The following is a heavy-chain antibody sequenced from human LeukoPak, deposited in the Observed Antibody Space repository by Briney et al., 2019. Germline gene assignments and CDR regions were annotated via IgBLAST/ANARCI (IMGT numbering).Heavy chain of an antibody. Sequence: KPSETLSLTCTVSGGSISSSSYYWSWIRQPPGKGLEWIGSIYYSGSTYYNPSLKSRLTISADTSKNQFSLKLSSVTAADTAVYYCARATPELEPGFLFDYCGQGTLVTVSS. D-gene: IGHD1-14*01. CDR2: IYYSGST. V-gene: IGHV4-39*07. J-gene: IGHJ4*02. CDR1: GGSISSSSYY. CDR3: ARATPELEPGFLFDY.